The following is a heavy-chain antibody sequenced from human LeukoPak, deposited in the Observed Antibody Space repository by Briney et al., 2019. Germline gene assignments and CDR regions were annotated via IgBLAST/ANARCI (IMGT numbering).Heavy chain of an antibody. Sequence: ASVKVSCKVSGYTLTELSMHWVRQAPGKGLEWMGGFDPEDGETIYAQKFQGRVTMTEDTSTDTAYMELSSLRSEDTAVYYCATANSSGWSNAEYFQHWGQGTLVTVSS. V-gene: IGHV1-24*01. D-gene: IGHD6-19*01. CDR3: ATANSSGWSNAEYFQH. CDR1: GYTLTELS. J-gene: IGHJ1*01. CDR2: FDPEDGET.